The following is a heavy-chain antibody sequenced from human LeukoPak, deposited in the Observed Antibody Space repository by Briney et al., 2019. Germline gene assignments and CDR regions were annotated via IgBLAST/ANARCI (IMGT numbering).Heavy chain of an antibody. V-gene: IGHV3-23*01. D-gene: IGHD3-9*01. J-gene: IGHJ4*02. Sequence: GGSLRLSCAASGFSFSSYAMSWVRQAPGKGLEWVSAISGCGGSTYYADSVKGRFTISRENSKNTLFLQLNSLRAEHTAVYYRAKGEALRYFDWLPTDDYWGQGTLVTVSS. CDR3: AKGEALRYFDWLPTDDY. CDR1: GFSFSSYA. CDR2: ISGCGGST.